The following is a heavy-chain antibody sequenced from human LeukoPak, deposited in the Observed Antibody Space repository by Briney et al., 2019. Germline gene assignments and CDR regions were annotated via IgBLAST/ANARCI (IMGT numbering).Heavy chain of an antibody. D-gene: IGHD4/OR15-4a*01. J-gene: IGHJ4*02. CDR3: ARRAGAYSHPYDY. Sequence: GGSLRLSCAASGFTFSSYWMNWVRQAPGKGLEWVSFIYSDNTHYSDSVKGRFTISRDNSKNTLYLQMNSLRAEDTAVYYCARRAGAYSHPYDYWGQGTLVTVSS. V-gene: IGHV3-53*01. CDR2: IYSDNT. CDR1: GFTFSSYW.